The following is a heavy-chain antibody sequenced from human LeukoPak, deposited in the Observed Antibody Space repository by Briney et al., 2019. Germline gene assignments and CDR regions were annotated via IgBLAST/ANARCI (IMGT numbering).Heavy chain of an antibody. Sequence: ASVKVSCKASGYTFTGYYMHWVRQAPGQGLEWMGWINPNSGGTNYAQKFQGRVTMTRDTSISTAYMELSRLRSEDTAVYYCARDRGLRFLEWLLQYWGQGTLVTVSS. V-gene: IGHV1-2*02. CDR3: ARDRGLRFLEWLLQY. CDR1: GYTFTGYY. CDR2: INPNSGGT. D-gene: IGHD3-3*01. J-gene: IGHJ4*02.